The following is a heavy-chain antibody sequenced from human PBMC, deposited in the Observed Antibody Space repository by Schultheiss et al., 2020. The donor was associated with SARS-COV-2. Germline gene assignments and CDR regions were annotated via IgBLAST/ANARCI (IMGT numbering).Heavy chain of an antibody. CDR3: ARINIVVVPAARPDTYYYYGMDV. CDR2: IYYSGST. D-gene: IGHD2-2*01. J-gene: IGHJ6*02. Sequence: SETLSLTCTVSGGSISSYYWSWIRQPPGKGLEWIGYIYYSGSTYYNPSLKSRVTISVDTSKNQFSLKLSSVTAADTAVYYCARINIVVVPAARPDTYYYYGMDVWGQGTTVTVSS. CDR1: GGSISSYY. V-gene: IGHV4-59*01.